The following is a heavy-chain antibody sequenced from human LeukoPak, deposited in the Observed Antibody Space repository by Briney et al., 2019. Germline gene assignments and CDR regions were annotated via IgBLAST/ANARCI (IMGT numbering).Heavy chain of an antibody. V-gene: IGHV5-51*01. D-gene: IGHD2-2*02. CDR1: GYSFTSNW. J-gene: IGHJ4*02. Sequence: GESLKISCEGSGYSFTSNWIGWVRQMPGKGLEWMGIIYPGDSDTRYSPSFQGQVTISADKSISTAYLQWSSLQTSDTAMYYCVRSPAAVPYYFDYWGQGTLATVSS. CDR2: IYPGDSDT. CDR3: VRSPAAVPYYFDY.